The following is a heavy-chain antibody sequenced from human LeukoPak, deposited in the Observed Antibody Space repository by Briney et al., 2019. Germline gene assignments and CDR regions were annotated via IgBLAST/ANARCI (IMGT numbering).Heavy chain of an antibody. J-gene: IGHJ5*02. V-gene: IGHV1-69*13. CDR1: GGTFSSYA. D-gene: IGHD7-27*01. Sequence: SVKVSCKASGGTFSSYAISWVRQAPGQGLEWMGGIIPIFGTANYAQKFQGRVTITADESTSTAYMELSSLRSEDTAVYYCARTLGIYNWFDPWGQGTLVTVSS. CDR2: IIPIFGTA. CDR3: ARTLGIYNWFDP.